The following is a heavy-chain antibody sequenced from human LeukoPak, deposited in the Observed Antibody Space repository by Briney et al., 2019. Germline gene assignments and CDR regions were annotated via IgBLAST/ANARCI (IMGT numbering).Heavy chain of an antibody. CDR2: ISRSSSTI. CDR3: ARDGGATMVRGVATYDS. J-gene: IGHJ4*02. Sequence: GGSLRLSCTASGFTFSRYSMNWVRQAPGKGLEWVSYISRSSSTIHYADSVKGRFTISRDNAKSSLFLQMNSLRAEDTAVYYCARDGGATMVRGVATYDSWGQGTLVTVSS. CDR1: GFTFSRYS. V-gene: IGHV3-48*04. D-gene: IGHD3-10*01.